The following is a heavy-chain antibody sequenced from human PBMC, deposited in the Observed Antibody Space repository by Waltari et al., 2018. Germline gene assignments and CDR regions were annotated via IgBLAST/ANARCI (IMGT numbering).Heavy chain of an antibody. D-gene: IGHD3-22*01. CDR2: IYTSGST. J-gene: IGHJ2*01. Sequence: QVQLQESGPGLVKPSETLSLTCTVSGGSISSYYWSWIRQPAGKGLEWIGRIYTSGSTNYNPSLKSRVTMSVDTSKNQFSLKLSSVTAADTAVYYCARNNLITMIVVAPTGWYFDLWGRGTLVTVSS. CDR1: GGSISSYY. V-gene: IGHV4-4*07. CDR3: ARNNLITMIVVAPTGWYFDL.